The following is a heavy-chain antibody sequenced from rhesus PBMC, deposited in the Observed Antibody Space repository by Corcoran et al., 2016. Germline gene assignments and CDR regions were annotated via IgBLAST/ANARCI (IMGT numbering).Heavy chain of an antibody. CDR2: SYGGSGHT. CDR3: ARVGISAGHQGDL. CDR1: VGSISDHYY. Sequence: QVQLQESGPGLVKPSETLSLTCAVSVGSISDHYYWNWIRQPPGQGLEWIGKSYGGSGHTYYNPSLKSRVSISKDTSKKQFTLKVSSVTAADTAVFYCARVGISAGHQGDLWGQGLLVTVSA. D-gene: IGHD6-13*01. J-gene: IGHJ4*01. V-gene: IGHV4S9*01.